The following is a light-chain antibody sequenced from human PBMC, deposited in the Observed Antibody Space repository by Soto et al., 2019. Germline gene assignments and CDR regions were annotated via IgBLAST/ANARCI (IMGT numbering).Light chain of an antibody. CDR1: QSISSY. Sequence: DIQMTQSPSSLSASVGDRVTITCRASQSISSYLNWYQQKPGKAPKLLIYAASSLQSGVPSRFSGSGSGTDFTLTISSLQPEDFATYYCQQCYRTPVTFGGGTKVDIK. CDR2: AAS. V-gene: IGKV1-39*01. J-gene: IGKJ4*01. CDR3: QQCYRTPVT.